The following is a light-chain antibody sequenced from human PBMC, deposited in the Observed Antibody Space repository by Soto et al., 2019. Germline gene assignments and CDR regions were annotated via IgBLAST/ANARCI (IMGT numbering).Light chain of an antibody. J-gene: IGLJ1*01. CDR2: EVS. V-gene: IGLV2-14*01. CDR3: CSKTSSITYV. CDR1: SSDIGGYNY. Sequence: QSALTQPASVSGSPGQSITISCTGTSSDIGGYNYVSWYQQHPGEAPKLVIYEVSNRPSGVSNRFSGSKSGNTASLTISGLQADDEADYYCCSKTSSITYVFGSGTKLTAL.